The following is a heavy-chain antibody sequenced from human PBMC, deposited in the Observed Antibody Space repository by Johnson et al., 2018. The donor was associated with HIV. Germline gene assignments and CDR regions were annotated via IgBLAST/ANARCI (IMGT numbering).Heavy chain of an antibody. Sequence: QVQLVESGGGVVRPGRSLRLSCAASAFSFSNYAMGWVRQAPGKGLEWVAVISNDGSKKYDADAVKGRFTIFRDNSKNTLYLQMNSLRAEDTAVYYCAKYRQQLVRSAFDIWGQGTMVTVSS. J-gene: IGHJ3*02. CDR3: AKYRQQLVRSAFDI. D-gene: IGHD6-13*01. V-gene: IGHV3-30-3*02. CDR2: ISNDGSKK. CDR1: AFSFSNYA.